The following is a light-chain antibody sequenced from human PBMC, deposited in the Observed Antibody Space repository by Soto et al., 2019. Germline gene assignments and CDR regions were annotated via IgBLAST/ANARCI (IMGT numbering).Light chain of an antibody. V-gene: IGLV1-40*01. J-gene: IGLJ3*02. CDR1: SSNIGAGYD. Sequence: QSVLTQPPSVSGAPGQRVTISYTGSSSNIGAGYDVHWYQQLPGTAPKLLIYGNSNRPSGVPDRFSGSKSGTSASLAITGLGVEDGADYSCQPYDSTRGGWVFGGGPTPPAL. CDR2: GNS. CDR3: QPYDSTRGGWV.